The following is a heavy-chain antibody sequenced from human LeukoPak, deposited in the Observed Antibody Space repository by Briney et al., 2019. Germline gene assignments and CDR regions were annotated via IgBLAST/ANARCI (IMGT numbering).Heavy chain of an antibody. D-gene: IGHD2-15*01. CDR3: ARGSGAGTSPFDY. Sequence: GGSLRLSCAASGFTFSSYEMNWVRQAPGKGLQWVSYISSSGTTISYADSVKGRFTISRDNAKNSLYLQMNSLRAEDTAVYYCARGSGAGTSPFDYWGQGNLVTVSS. CDR2: ISSSGTTI. V-gene: IGHV3-48*03. J-gene: IGHJ4*02. CDR1: GFTFSSYE.